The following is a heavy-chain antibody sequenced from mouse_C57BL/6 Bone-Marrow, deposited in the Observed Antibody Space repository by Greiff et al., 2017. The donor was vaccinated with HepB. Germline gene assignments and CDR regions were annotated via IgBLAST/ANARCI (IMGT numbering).Heavy chain of an antibody. V-gene: IGHV1-80*01. CDR3: AREGWLLWYFDV. D-gene: IGHD2-3*01. Sequence: QVQLQQSGAELVKPGASVKISCKASGYAFGSYWMNWVKQRPGKGLEWIGQIYPGDGDTNYNGKFKGKATLTADKSSSTAYMQLSSLTSEDSAVYFCAREGWLLWYFDVWGTGTTVTVSS. CDR1: GYAFGSYW. CDR2: IYPGDGDT. J-gene: IGHJ1*03.